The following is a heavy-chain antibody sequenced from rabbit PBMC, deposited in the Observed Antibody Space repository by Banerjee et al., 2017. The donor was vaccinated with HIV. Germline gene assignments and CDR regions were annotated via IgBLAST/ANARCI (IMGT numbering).Heavy chain of an antibody. CDR3: ARDPAYASVSTYNFPVL. V-gene: IGHV1S7*01. CDR1: GFDFSTYY. D-gene: IGHD1-1*01. Sequence: QLKESGGGLVQPGGSLKLSCKASGFDFSTYYMSWVRQAPGKGLEWIGYIDPIFGTTYYPTWVNGRFTISSHNAQNTLYLQLNSLTAADTATYFCARDPAYASVSTYNFPVLWGQGTLVTVS. CDR2: IDPIFGTT. J-gene: IGHJ3*01.